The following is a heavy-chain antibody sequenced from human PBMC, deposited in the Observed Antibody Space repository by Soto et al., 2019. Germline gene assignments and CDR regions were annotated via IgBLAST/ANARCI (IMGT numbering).Heavy chain of an antibody. CDR2: INHSGST. V-gene: IGHV4-34*01. Sequence: SETLSLTCAVYGGSFSGYYWSWIRQPPGKGLEWIGEINHSGSTNYNPSLKSRVTISVDTSKNQFSLKLSSVTAADTAVYYCARNKWLRSNWFAPWGQGTLVTVSS. CDR3: ARNKWLRSNWFAP. D-gene: IGHD5-12*01. CDR1: GGSFSGYY. J-gene: IGHJ5*02.